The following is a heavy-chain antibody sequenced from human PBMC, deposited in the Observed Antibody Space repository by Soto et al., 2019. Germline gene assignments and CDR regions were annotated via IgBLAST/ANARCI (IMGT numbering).Heavy chain of an antibody. CDR2: ISGSGDTT. D-gene: IGHD3-22*01. CDR1: GFIFSSYD. Sequence: GGSLRLSCAASGFIFSSYDMTWVRQAPGKGLEWVPLISGSGDTTYYADSVKGRFTISRDNSKNTLYLQMSSLRAEDTAVYYCAKDIVVRSSGWFDSWGQGTLVTVSS. J-gene: IGHJ5*01. V-gene: IGHV3-23*01. CDR3: AKDIVVRSSGWFDS.